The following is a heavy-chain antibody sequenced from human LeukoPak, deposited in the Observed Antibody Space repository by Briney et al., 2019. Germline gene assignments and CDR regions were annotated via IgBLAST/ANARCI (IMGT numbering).Heavy chain of an antibody. D-gene: IGHD6-19*01. J-gene: IGHJ4*02. CDR3: ASSIAVAGTGY. Sequence: PGGSLRLSCAASGFTFSSYSMNRVRQAPGKGLEWVSSISSSSSYIYYADSVKGRFTISRDNAKNSLYLQMNSLRAEDTAVYYCASSIAVAGTGYWGQGTLVTVSS. CDR2: ISSSSSYI. CDR1: GFTFSSYS. V-gene: IGHV3-21*01.